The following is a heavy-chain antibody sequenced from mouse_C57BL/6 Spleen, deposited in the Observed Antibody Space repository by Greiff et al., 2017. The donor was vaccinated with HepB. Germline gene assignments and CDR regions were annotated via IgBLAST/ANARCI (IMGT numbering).Heavy chain of an antibody. CDR3: TPRRGYGYDAGYWYCDV. Sequence: VQLQQSGAELVRPGASVTLSCKASGYTFTDYEMHWVKQTPVHGLEWIGAIDPETGGTAYNQKFKGKAILTADKSSSTAYMELRSLTSEDSAVYYCTPRRGYGYDAGYWYCDVWGTGTTVTVSS. CDR1: GYTFTDYE. V-gene: IGHV1-15*01. CDR2: IDPETGGT. J-gene: IGHJ1*03. D-gene: IGHD2-2*01.